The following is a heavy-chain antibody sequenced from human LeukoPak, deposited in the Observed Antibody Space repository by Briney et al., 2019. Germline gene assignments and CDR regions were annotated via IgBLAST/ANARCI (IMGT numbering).Heavy chain of an antibody. CDR3: ARGAPWVGAKDAFDI. J-gene: IGHJ3*02. Sequence: SETLSLTCTVSGDSISSYYWSWIRQPAGKGLEWIGRIYTSGSTNYNPSLKSRVTMSVDTSKNQFSLKLSSVTAADTAVYYCARGAPWVGAKDAFDIWGQGTMVTVSS. V-gene: IGHV4-4*07. D-gene: IGHD1-26*01. CDR1: GDSISSYY. CDR2: IYTSGST.